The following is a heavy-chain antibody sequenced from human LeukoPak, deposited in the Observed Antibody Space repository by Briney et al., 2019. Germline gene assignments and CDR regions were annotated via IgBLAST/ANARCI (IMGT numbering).Heavy chain of an antibody. CDR2: IIPILGIA. CDR3: ARDLYSGHEGNAFDI. V-gene: IGHV1-69*04. D-gene: IGHD5-12*01. J-gene: IGHJ3*02. CDR1: GGTFSIYT. Sequence: SVKVSFKASGGTFSIYTITWVRQAPGQGLEWMGSIIPILGIANYAQKFQGRVTIIEDKSTSTAYMELSSLRSEDTAVYYCARDLYSGHEGNAFDIWGQGTMVTVSS.